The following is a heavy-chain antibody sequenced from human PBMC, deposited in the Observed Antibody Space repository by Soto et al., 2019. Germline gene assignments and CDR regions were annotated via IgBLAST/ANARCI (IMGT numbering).Heavy chain of an antibody. J-gene: IGHJ4*02. D-gene: IGHD4-17*01. CDR1: GFTFSSYT. V-gene: IGHV3-21*01. CDR3: ARGYGDFDY. Sequence: EVQLVESGGGLDKPGESLRLSCAASGFTFSSYTINWVRQAPGKGLEWVSSISSSSNYIYYADSVKGRFTISRDNAKNSLYLQMNSLRAEDTAIYYCARGYGDFDYWGQGTLVTVSS. CDR2: ISSSSNYI.